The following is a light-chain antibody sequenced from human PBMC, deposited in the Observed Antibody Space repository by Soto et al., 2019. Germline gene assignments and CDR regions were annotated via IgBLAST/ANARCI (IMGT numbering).Light chain of an antibody. CDR2: DVS. J-gene: IGLJ3*02. V-gene: IGLV2-14*01. CDR3: SSYTSSSTRV. Sequence: QSALTQPASVSGSPGQSITISCTGTSCDVGGYNYVSWYQQHPGKATKLMIYDVSNRPSGVSNRFSGSKSGNTASLPISGLQAEDEADYYCSSYTSSSTRVFGGGTKVTVL. CDR1: SCDVGGYNY.